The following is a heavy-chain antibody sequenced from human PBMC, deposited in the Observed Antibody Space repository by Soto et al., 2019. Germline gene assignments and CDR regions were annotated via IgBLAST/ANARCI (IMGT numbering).Heavy chain of an antibody. D-gene: IGHD6-19*01. J-gene: IGHJ4*02. CDR3: AKDGGPDSSDGSDY. V-gene: IGHV3-30*18. Sequence: GGSLRLSCAASGFTFSSYGMHWVRQAPGKGLEWVAVISYDGSNKYYADSVKGRFTISRDNSKNTLDLQMNSLRAEDTAVYYCAKDGGPDSSDGSDYWGQGTLVTVSS. CDR1: GFTFSSYG. CDR2: ISYDGSNK.